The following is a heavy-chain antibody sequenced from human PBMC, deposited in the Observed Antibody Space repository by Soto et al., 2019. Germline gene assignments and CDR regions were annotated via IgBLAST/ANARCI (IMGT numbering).Heavy chain of an antibody. D-gene: IGHD6-13*01. V-gene: IGHV1-69*01. CDR3: AREGSIAAAVTPQGNWFDP. Sequence: QVQLVQSGAEVKKPGSSVKVSCKASGGTFSSYAISWVRQAPGQGLEWMGGIIPIFGTANYAQKFQGRVTITADESTSTAYMELSSLRSEDTAVYYCAREGSIAAAVTPQGNWFDPWGQGTLVTVSS. CDR1: GGTFSSYA. CDR2: IIPIFGTA. J-gene: IGHJ5*02.